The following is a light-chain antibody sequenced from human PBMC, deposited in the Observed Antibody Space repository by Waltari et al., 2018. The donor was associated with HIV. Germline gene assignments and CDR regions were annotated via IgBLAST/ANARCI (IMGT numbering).Light chain of an antibody. V-gene: IGKV3-15*01. J-gene: IGKJ2*01. CDR2: GAS. CDR3: QQYNNWPQT. CDR1: QTVSTT. Sequence: EIVMTQSPATLSVSPGERATLSCRASQTVSTTLAWYQQKPGQAPRLLIFGASNRATGIPARFSGSGSGTEFTLTISSLQSEDFAVYYCQQYNNWPQTFGQGTNLEIK.